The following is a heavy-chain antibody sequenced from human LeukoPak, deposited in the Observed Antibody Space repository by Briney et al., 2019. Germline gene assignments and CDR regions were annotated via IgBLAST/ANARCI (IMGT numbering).Heavy chain of an antibody. V-gene: IGHV3-48*03. D-gene: IGHD5-18*01. Sequence: GGSLRLSCAASGFSFSSYEMNWVRQAPGRGLEWVSYSSNTGTTIYYADSVKGRFTISRDNAKNSLYLQMNSLRAEDTSVYYGARATESELWLVLNYYYMDVWGKGTTVTVSS. CDR2: SSNTGTTI. CDR1: GFSFSSYE. J-gene: IGHJ6*03. CDR3: ARATESELWLVLNYYYMDV.